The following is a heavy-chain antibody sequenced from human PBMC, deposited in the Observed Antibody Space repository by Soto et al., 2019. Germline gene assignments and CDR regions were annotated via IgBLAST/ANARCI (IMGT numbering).Heavy chain of an antibody. CDR3: AHTQPGAYFYY. V-gene: IGHV2-5*02. CDR2: IYWDDDK. J-gene: IGHJ4*02. D-gene: IGHD3-10*01. CDR1: GFSLSTSGVG. Sequence: QITLKESGPTVAKPTQPLTLFCTFSGFSLSTSGVGVAWIRQPPGKALEWLALIYWDDDKHCSPSLKSRLTFTKDTSENQVLLTMTNLDPVDTPTYYCAHTQPGAYFYYWGQGTLVTVSS.